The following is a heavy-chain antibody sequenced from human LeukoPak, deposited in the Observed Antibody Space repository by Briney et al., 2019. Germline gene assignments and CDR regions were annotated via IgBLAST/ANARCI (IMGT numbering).Heavy chain of an antibody. CDR2: ITSSSTSI. Sequence: GGSLRLSCAASGFTFSSYGMSWVRQAPGKGLEWVSSITSSSTSIYYADSVRGRFAISRDNAKNSLYLLMNSLRAEDTAVYYCARGLFGGDNWFDPWGQGTLVTVSS. J-gene: IGHJ5*02. V-gene: IGHV3-21*01. D-gene: IGHD4-23*01. CDR3: ARGLFGGDNWFDP. CDR1: GFTFSSYG.